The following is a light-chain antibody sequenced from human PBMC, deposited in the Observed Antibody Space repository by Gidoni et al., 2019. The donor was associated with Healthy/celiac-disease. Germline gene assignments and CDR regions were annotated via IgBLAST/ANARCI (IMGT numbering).Light chain of an antibody. V-gene: IGKV1-12*01. J-gene: IGKJ4*01. Sequence: DIQMTQSPSSVSVSVGDRVTITCRESQGISSWLAWYQQNPGKAPKLLISAASSLQSGVPSRFSGSGSGPDFTLTISSLQPEDFATYYGKQTNSFPLTFGGGTKVEIK. CDR1: QGISSW. CDR3: KQTNSFPLT. CDR2: AAS.